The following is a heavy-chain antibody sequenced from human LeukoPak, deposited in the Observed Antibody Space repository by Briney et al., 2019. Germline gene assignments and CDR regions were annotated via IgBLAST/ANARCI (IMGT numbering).Heavy chain of an antibody. CDR1: GFTFTTYA. CDR3: ARDLNSGWYSLYYFDY. J-gene: IGHJ4*02. CDR2: ISGAGGST. D-gene: IGHD6-19*01. V-gene: IGHV3-23*01. Sequence: GGSLRLSCAASGFTFTTYAMSWVRQAPGRGLEWVSSISGAGGSTYYADSVKGRFTISRDNAKNSLYLQMNSLRAEDSAVYYCARDLNSGWYSLYYFDYWGQGTLVTVSS.